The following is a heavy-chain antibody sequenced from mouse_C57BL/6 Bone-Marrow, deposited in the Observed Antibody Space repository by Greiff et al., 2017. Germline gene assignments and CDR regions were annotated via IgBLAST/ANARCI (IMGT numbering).Heavy chain of an antibody. D-gene: IGHD5-1*01. V-gene: IGHV1-69*01. J-gene: IGHJ4*01. CDR3: ARYQDAMDY. Sequence: QVQLQQPGAELVMPGASVKLSCKASGYTFTSYWMHWVKQRPGQGLEWIGEIDPSDSYTNYNQKFKGKSTLTVDKSSSTAYMQLSSLTSEDSAVYYCARYQDAMDYWGQGTSVTVSS. CDR2: IDPSDSYT. CDR1: GYTFTSYW.